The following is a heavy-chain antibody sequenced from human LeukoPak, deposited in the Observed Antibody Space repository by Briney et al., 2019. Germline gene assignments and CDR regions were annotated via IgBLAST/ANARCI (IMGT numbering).Heavy chain of an antibody. CDR2: IRYDGTNK. D-gene: IGHD3-22*01. J-gene: IGHJ4*02. Sequence: GGSLRLSCAASAFTFSSYGMHWVRQAPGKGLEWVAFIRYDGTNKYYADSVKGRFTISRDNSRNTLYLQINSLRAEDTAVYYCAKAATVYYYDSSGYLYFDYWGQGTLVTVSS. V-gene: IGHV3-30*02. CDR1: AFTFSSYG. CDR3: AKAATVYYYDSSGYLYFDY.